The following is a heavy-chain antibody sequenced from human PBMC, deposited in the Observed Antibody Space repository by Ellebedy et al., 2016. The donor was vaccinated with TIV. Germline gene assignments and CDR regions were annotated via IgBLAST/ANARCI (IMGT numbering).Heavy chain of an antibody. J-gene: IGHJ4*02. CDR2: INPNSGGT. D-gene: IGHD6-19*01. CDR1: GYMFTDYY. Sequence: ASVKVSCXASGYMFTDYYMHWVRQAPGQGLEWMGWINPNSGGTNYAQKFQGRVTMTRDTSISTAYMELSRVRSDDTAMYYCAIRYSSGWSLDYWGQGTLVTVSS. CDR3: AIRYSSGWSLDY. V-gene: IGHV1-2*02.